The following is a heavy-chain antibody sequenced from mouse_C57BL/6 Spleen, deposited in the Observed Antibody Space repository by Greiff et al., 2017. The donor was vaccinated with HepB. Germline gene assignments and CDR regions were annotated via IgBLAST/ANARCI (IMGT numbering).Heavy chain of an antibody. V-gene: IGHV1-47*01. J-gene: IGHJ2*01. CDR3: ARGATVANYFDY. Sequence: VQVVESGAELVKPGASVKMSCKASGYTFTTYPIEWMKQNHGKSLEWIGNFHPYNDDTKYNEKFKGKATLTVEKSSSTVYLELSRLTSDDSAVYYCARGATVANYFDYWGQGTTLTVSS. D-gene: IGHD1-1*01. CDR2: FHPYNDDT. CDR1: GYTFTTYP.